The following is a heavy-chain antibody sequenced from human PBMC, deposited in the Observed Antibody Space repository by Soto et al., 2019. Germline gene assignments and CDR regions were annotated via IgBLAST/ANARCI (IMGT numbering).Heavy chain of an antibody. CDR1: GYSFLSCG. V-gene: IGHV1-18*04. Sequence: GASVKVSCKASGYSFLSCGLSWVRQAPGQGLEWMGWISPNNGNTNYAQKLQGRVTMTTDTSTSTAYMELRSLRSDDTAVYYCVRDLDGSGSYYTDYWGRGTLVTVSS. D-gene: IGHD3-10*01. CDR3: VRDLDGSGSYYTDY. J-gene: IGHJ4*02. CDR2: ISPNNGNT.